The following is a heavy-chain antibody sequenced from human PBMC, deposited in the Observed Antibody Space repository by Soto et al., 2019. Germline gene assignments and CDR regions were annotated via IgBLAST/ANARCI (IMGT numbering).Heavy chain of an antibody. CDR2: VDGVGATT. CDR3: AKVKTWTSLDY. V-gene: IGHV3-23*01. CDR1: GFTFGSSA. Sequence: EVQLLESGGGLVQPGGSLRVSCAASGFTFGSSAMSWVRQAPGKGLEWVSDVDGVGATTHYADSVKGRFTISRDNSKNTLYLQMRSLRADDTAIYYCAKVKTWTSLDYWGQGTLVTVSS. D-gene: IGHD5-12*01. J-gene: IGHJ4*02.